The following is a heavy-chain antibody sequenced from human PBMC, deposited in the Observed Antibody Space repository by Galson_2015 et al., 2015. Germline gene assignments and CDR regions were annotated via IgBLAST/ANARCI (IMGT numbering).Heavy chain of an antibody. Sequence: SLRLSCAASGFTFSSYSMNWVRQAPGKGLEWVSYISSSSSTIYYADSVKGRFTISRDNAKNSLYLQMNSLRDEDTAVYYCAREGYDFWSGYSNYWGQGTLVTVSS. CDR3: AREGYDFWSGYSNY. CDR2: ISSSSSTI. D-gene: IGHD3-3*01. J-gene: IGHJ4*02. CDR1: GFTFSSYS. V-gene: IGHV3-48*02.